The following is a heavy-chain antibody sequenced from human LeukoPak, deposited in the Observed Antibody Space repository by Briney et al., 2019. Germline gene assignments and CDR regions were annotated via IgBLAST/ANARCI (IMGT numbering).Heavy chain of an antibody. Sequence: TSETLSLTCAVSGGSISSSNWRRWVRQPPGKGLGWTGEIYHSGSTNYNPSLKSRVTISVDKSKNQFSLKLSSVTAADTAVYYCARDPGVFDYWGQGTLVTVSS. CDR2: IYHSGST. D-gene: IGHD3-10*01. J-gene: IGHJ4*02. V-gene: IGHV4-4*02. CDR1: GGSISSSNW. CDR3: ARDPGVFDY.